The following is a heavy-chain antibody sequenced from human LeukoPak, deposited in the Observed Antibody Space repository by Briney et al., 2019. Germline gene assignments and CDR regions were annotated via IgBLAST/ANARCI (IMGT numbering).Heavy chain of an antibody. Sequence: PSETLPLTCTVSGGSISSYYWSWIRQPAGKGLEWIGRIYTSGSTNYNPSLKSRVTMSVDTSKNQFSLKLSSVTAADTAVYYCAKGIAAAGRGSYYYGMDVWGQGTTVTVSS. J-gene: IGHJ6*02. CDR3: AKGIAAAGRGSYYYGMDV. CDR2: IYTSGST. CDR1: GGSISSYY. V-gene: IGHV4-4*07. D-gene: IGHD6-13*01.